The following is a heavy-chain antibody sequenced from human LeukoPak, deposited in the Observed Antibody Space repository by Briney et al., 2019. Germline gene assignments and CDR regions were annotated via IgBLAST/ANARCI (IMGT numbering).Heavy chain of an antibody. CDR2: ISGSGGST. J-gene: IGHJ4*02. CDR3: AKDRPYSSEAY. V-gene: IGHV3-23*01. Sequence: ETLSITCAVYGGSFSGYYWSWVRQAPGKGLEWVSAISGSGGSTYYADSVKGRFTISRDNSKNTLYLQMNSLRAEDTAVYYCAKDRPYSSEAYWGQGTLVTVSS. CDR1: GGSFSGYY. D-gene: IGHD6-19*01.